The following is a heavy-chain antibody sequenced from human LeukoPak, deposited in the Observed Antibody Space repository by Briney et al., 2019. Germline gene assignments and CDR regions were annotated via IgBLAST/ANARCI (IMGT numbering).Heavy chain of an antibody. J-gene: IGHJ4*02. CDR3: ASGTGNFDY. CDR2: ISYDGSNK. CDR1: GFTFSSYD. V-gene: IGHV3-30-3*01. D-gene: IGHD1-7*01. Sequence: PTGRSLRLSSAASGFTFSSYDMHWVRQAPGKGLEWVAAISYDGSNKYYADSVKGRFTISRDNSKNTLYLLMNSLRAEDTAVYYCASGTGNFDYWGQGTLVTVSS.